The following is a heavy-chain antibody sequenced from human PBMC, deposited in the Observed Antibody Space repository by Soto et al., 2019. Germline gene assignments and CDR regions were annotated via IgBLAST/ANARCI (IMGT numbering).Heavy chain of an antibody. J-gene: IGHJ4*02. Sequence: TGGSLRLSCAASGFTFSSYWMTWVRQAPGKGLEWVASIKQDGSQKSYVDSVKGRFTIARDNAESSLYLQLSSLRVDDSAMYYCVRELGMRYWGQGTLVTVSS. CDR2: IKQDGSQK. CDR3: VRELGMRY. D-gene: IGHD7-27*01. V-gene: IGHV3-7*03. CDR1: GFTFSSYW.